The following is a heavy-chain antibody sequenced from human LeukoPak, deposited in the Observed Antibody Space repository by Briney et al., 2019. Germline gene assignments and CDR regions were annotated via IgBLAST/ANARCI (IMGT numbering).Heavy chain of an antibody. J-gene: IGHJ4*02. D-gene: IGHD3-22*01. Sequence: PSETLSLTCAVSGGSISSSNWWSWVRQPPGKGLEWIGEIYHSGSTNYNPSLKSRVTISVDTSKNQFSLKLSSVTAADTAVYYCAREGYYYDSSGKIDYWGQGTLVTVSS. V-gene: IGHV4-4*02. CDR1: GGSISSSNW. CDR2: IYHSGST. CDR3: AREGYYYDSSGKIDY.